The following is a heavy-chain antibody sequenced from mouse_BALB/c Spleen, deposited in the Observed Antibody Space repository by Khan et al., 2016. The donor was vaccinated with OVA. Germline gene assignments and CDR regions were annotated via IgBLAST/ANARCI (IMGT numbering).Heavy chain of an antibody. CDR2: IDPANGNT. CDR3: ARRGGNDEAYDMDD. D-gene: IGHD2-2*01. J-gene: IGHJ4*01. V-gene: IGHV14-3*02. CDR1: GFNIKDTY. Sequence: EVQLQQSGAELVKPGASVKLSCTASGFNIKDTYIHWVKQRPEQGLEWIGRIDPANGNTKYDPKFLGKATITADPSSNTAYLQLSSLKSEDTADDCCARRGGNDEAYDMDDWGQGTSVTVSS.